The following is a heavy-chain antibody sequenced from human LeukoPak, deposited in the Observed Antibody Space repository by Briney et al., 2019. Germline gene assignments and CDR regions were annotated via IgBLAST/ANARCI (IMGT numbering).Heavy chain of an antibody. Sequence: PGGSLRLSCAASGFTFSSYAMHWVRQAPGKGLEWVAVISYDGRNKYYADSVKGRFTISRDNSKNTLYLQMNSLRTEDTAVYYCAKDFYSGSSPWGQGTLVTVSS. J-gene: IGHJ5*02. V-gene: IGHV3-30*04. CDR1: GFTFSSYA. CDR3: AKDFYSGSSP. CDR2: ISYDGRNK. D-gene: IGHD1-26*01.